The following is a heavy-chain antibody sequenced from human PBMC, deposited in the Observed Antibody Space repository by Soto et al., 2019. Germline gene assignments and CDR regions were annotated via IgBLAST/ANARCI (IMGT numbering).Heavy chain of an antibody. D-gene: IGHD3-22*01. CDR3: AKVSYSDSSGYLG. Sequence: PGGSLRLSCAASGLTFSSYAMSWVRQAPGKGLEWVSGISSSGGSTSYADSVKGRFSISRDNFKNTLYLQMNSLRAEDTAVYYCAKVSYSDSSGYLGWGQGTLVTVSS. J-gene: IGHJ4*02. CDR2: ISSSGGST. V-gene: IGHV3-23*01. CDR1: GLTFSSYA.